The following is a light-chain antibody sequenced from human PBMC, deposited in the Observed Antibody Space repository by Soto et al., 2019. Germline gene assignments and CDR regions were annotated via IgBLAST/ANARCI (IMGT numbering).Light chain of an antibody. J-gene: IGKJ2*01. Sequence: DVVMAQSPLSLPVTLGQPASISCRSSQXXLYSDGXXYLSWFQQRPGQSPRRLIYKVSKRDSGVPDRFSGSGSGTDFTLKXSRVXAXXVGVXXXXXGTHWPYTFGQGTKLEIK. CDR1: QXXLYSDGXXY. CDR2: KVS. CDR3: XXGTHWPYT. V-gene: IGKV2-30*01.